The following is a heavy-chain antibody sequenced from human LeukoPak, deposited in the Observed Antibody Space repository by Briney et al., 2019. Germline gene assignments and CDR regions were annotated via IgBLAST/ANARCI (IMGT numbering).Heavy chain of an antibody. Sequence: GASVKVSCKASGYTFTGYYMHWVRQAPGQGLEWMGWISAYNGNTNYAQKLQGRVTMTTDTSTSTAYMELRSLRSDDTAVYYSARGTYDSSGYYFDYWGQGTLVTVSS. CDR1: GYTFTGYY. D-gene: IGHD3-22*01. J-gene: IGHJ4*02. CDR2: ISAYNGNT. V-gene: IGHV1-18*04. CDR3: ARGTYDSSGYYFDY.